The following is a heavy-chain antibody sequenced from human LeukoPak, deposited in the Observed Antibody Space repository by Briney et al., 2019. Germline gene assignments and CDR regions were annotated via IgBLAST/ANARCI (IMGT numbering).Heavy chain of an antibody. CDR2: ISGSGGRDST. CDR3: AKGYSEYTSSWFDY. CDR1: GFTFSRIA. J-gene: IGHJ4*02. V-gene: IGHV3-23*01. D-gene: IGHD6-13*01. Sequence: PGGSLTLSCAASGFTFSRIAMSWVRQAPGKGLDWVSGISGSGGRDSTYYADSVKGRFTISRDKSKNTVYLEMNSLRAEDTAVYYCAKGYSEYTSSWFDYWGQGTLVTVSS.